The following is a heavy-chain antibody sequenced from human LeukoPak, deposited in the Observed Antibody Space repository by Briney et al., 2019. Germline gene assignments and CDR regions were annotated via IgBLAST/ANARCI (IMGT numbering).Heavy chain of an antibody. D-gene: IGHD3-10*01. CDR1: GFTVSSSY. J-gene: IGHJ3*01. Sequence: QPGGSLRLSCAASGFTVSSSYVTWVRQAPGKGLEWVSVIRSGGSTVYADSVKGRFTISRDNSKNTLYLQLNSLRAEDTAVYYCAREGSGRTAYNDGLDVWGQGTMVTVSS. CDR3: AREGSGRTAYNDGLDV. V-gene: IGHV3-53*01. CDR2: IRSGGST.